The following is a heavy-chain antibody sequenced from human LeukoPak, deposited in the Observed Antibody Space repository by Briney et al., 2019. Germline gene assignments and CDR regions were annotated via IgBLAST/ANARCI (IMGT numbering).Heavy chain of an antibody. V-gene: IGHV1-2*02. CDR1: GYTFTDYH. J-gene: IGHJ6*02. CDR2: INPNSGGT. Sequence: GASVKVSCKASGYTFTDYHMHWVRQAPGQGLEWMGWINPNSGGTNYAQKFQGRVSMTRDTSTSTAYMELSRLRSDDTAVYYCARDRPGIAVAGKAYYYYYGMDVWGQGTTVTVSS. CDR3: ARDRPGIAVAGKAYYYYYGMDV. D-gene: IGHD6-19*01.